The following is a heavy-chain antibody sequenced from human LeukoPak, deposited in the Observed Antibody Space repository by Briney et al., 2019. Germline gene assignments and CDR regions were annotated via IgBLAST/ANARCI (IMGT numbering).Heavy chain of an antibody. CDR3: ASSPAIAAAYY. V-gene: IGHV4-38-2*01. CDR2: IYHSGST. J-gene: IGHJ4*02. Sequence: SETLSLTCAVSGYSISSGYYWGWIRQPPGKGLEWIGRIYHSGSTYYNPSLKSRVTISVDTSKNQFSLKLSSVTAADTAVYYCASSPAIAAAYYWGQGTLVTVSS. CDR1: GYSISSGYY. D-gene: IGHD6-13*01.